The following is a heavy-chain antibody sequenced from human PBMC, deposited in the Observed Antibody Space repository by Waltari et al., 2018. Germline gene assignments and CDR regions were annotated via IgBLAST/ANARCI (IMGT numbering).Heavy chain of an antibody. CDR2: INHSGST. CDR1: GGSFSGYY. D-gene: IGHD6-13*01. V-gene: IGHV4-34*01. Sequence: QVQLQQWGAGLLKPSETLSLTCAVYGGSFSGYYWSWIRQPPGKGLEWIGEINHSGSTNYNPSLKSRVTRSVDTSKNQFSLKLSSVTAADTAVYYCARGGAAAGSSMYYFDYWGQGTLVTVSS. CDR3: ARGGAAAGSSMYYFDY. J-gene: IGHJ4*02.